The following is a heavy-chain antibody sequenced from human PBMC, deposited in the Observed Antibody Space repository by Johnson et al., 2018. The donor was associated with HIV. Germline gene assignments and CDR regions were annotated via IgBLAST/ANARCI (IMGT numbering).Heavy chain of an antibody. V-gene: IGHV3-20*04. CDR2: IYWNGGTT. Sequence: VQLVESGGGVVRPGGSLRLSCAASGFTFDDYGMSWVRQAPGKGLEWVSGIYWNGGTTGYADSVKGRFTISRDNAKNSLYLQMNSLRAEDTALYYCARGGRYYDPGAFDIWGQGAMVTVSS. CDR1: GFTFDDYG. J-gene: IGHJ3*02. D-gene: IGHD3-22*01. CDR3: ARGGRYYDPGAFDI.